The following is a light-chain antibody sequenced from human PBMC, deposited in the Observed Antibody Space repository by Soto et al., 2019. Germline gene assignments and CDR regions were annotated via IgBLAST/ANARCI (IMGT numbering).Light chain of an antibody. Sequence: EIVLTQSPGTLSLSPGERATLSCRASQSVSSSYLARYQQKPGQAPRLLIYGASSRATGIPDRFSGSGAGTDFTLTISRREPEDVAVYYCQQYGSSPGTFGQGTKVEIK. V-gene: IGKV3-20*01. CDR2: GAS. J-gene: IGKJ1*01. CDR1: QSVSSSY. CDR3: QQYGSSPGT.